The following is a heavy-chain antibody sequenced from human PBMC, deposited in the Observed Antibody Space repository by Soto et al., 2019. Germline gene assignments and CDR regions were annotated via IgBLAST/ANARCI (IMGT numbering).Heavy chain of an antibody. V-gene: IGHV3-53*04. D-gene: IGHD6-19*01. CDR3: AYSSGWYEGIDY. J-gene: IGHJ4*02. Sequence: GGSLRLSCAASGFTVSSNYMSWVRQAPGKGLEWVSVIYSGDSTYYADSVKGRFTVSRHNSKNTLYLQMNSLRAEDTAVYYCAYSSGWYEGIDYCGQGTLVTVSS. CDR2: IYSGDST. CDR1: GFTVSSNY.